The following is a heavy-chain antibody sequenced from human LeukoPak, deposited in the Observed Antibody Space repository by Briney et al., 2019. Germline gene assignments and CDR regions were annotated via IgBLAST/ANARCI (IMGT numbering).Heavy chain of an antibody. CDR2: INTNTGNP. D-gene: IGHD1-26*01. J-gene: IGHJ3*01. V-gene: IGHV7-4-1*02. Sequence: ASVTVSCKASGYTFTGYAINWVRQAPGQGLEWMGWINTNTGNPTYAQGFTGRFVFSLDTSVSTAYLQISSLKAEDTAVYYCARGPGIVGAGGAFNVWGQGTMVTVSS. CDR1: GYTFTGYA. CDR3: ARGPGIVGAGGAFNV.